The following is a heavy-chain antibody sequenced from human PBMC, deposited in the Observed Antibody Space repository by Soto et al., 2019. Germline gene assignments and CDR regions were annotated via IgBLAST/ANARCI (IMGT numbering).Heavy chain of an antibody. V-gene: IGHV1-69*01. CDR2: IIPIFGTA. CDR3: ARTPAGSVATIGWFDP. CDR1: GGTFSSYA. Sequence: CKASGGTFSSYAISWVRQAPGQGLEWMGGIIPIFGTANYAQKFQGRVTITADESTSTAYMELSSLRSEDTAVYYCARTPAGSVATIGWFDPWGQGTLVTVSS. D-gene: IGHD5-12*01. J-gene: IGHJ5*02.